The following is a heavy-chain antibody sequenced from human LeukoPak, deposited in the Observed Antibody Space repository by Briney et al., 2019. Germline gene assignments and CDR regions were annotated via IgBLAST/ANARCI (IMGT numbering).Heavy chain of an antibody. V-gene: IGHV6-1*01. J-gene: IGHJ4*02. CDR1: GDSVSTTSAA. Sequence: SPTLSLTYALSGDSVSTTSAAWNWLRQSPSRGLEWLGRTYYRSKWYNDYAASVSGRITVNPDTSTNQFSLQLNSVTPEDTAVYYCARYTSSWFFDSWGRGTLVTVSS. CDR3: ARYTSSWFFDS. D-gene: IGHD6-13*01. CDR2: TYYRSKWYN.